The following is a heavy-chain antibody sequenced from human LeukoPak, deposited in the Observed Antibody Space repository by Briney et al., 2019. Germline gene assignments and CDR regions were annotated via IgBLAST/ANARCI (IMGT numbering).Heavy chain of an antibody. D-gene: IGHD3-22*01. J-gene: IGHJ3*02. CDR3: TRDPYYFDSSGYYHHAFDI. CDR1: GFTFGDYA. V-gene: IGHV3-49*04. CDR2: IRSKAYGGTT. Sequence: PGRSLRLSCTASGFTFGDYAMSWVRQAPGKGLEWVGFIRSKAYGGTTEYAESVKGRFTISRDYSKSIAYLQMNSLKTEDTAVYYCTRDPYYFDSSGYYHHAFDIWGQGTMVAVSS.